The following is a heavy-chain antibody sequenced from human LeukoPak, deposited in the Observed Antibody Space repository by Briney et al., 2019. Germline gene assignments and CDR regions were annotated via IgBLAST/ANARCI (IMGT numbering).Heavy chain of an antibody. CDR2: IYYSGST. Sequence: PSETLSLTCTVSGGSISSYYWSWIRQPPGKGLEWIGYIYYSGSTNYNPSLKSRVTILVDTSKNQFSLKLSSVTAADTAVYYCAREKSGIAVAGEAFDIWGQGTMVTVSS. J-gene: IGHJ3*02. CDR3: AREKSGIAVAGEAFDI. CDR1: GGSISSYY. D-gene: IGHD6-19*01. V-gene: IGHV4-59*01.